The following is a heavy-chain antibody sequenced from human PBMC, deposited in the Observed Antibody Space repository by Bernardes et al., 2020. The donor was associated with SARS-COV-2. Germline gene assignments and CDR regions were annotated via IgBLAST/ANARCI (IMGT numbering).Heavy chain of an antibody. V-gene: IGHV3-33*01. CDR3: ARDLLLYYFDK. Sequence: SLRLSCAASGFTFSSYGMHWVRQAPGKGLEWVADIWYDGSRTYYADSVKGRFNISRDDSRKTLYLQMNSLRAEDTAVYYCARDLLLYYFDKWGQGTLVTVSS. D-gene: IGHD3-10*01. J-gene: IGHJ4*02. CDR2: IWYDGSRT. CDR1: GFTFSSYG.